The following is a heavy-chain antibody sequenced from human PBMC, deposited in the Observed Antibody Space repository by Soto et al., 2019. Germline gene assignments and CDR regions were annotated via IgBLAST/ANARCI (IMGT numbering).Heavy chain of an antibody. J-gene: IGHJ4*02. D-gene: IGHD1-26*01. CDR1: GYTFTSYG. V-gene: IGHV1-18*01. CDR3: ARDCDPYLFSDY. CDR2: ISAYNGNT. Sequence: GASVKVSCKPSGYTFTSYGISWVRQAPGQGLEWMGWISAYNGNTNYAQTLQGRVTMTADTSTSTVYMELRRLRSGDPAVYYCARDCDPYLFSDYWGQGTLVTVSS.